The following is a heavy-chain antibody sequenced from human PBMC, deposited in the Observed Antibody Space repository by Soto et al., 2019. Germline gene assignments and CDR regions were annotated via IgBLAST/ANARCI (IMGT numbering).Heavy chain of an antibody. CDR1: GYTFTSYA. D-gene: IGHD3-10*01. Sequence: QVQLVQSGAEVKKPGASVKVSCKASGYTFTSYAMHWVRQAPGQRLEWMGWINAGNGNTKYSQKFQGRVTITRATSASTAYMELSSLRSEDTAVYYCARVGVGSGSYYDGSGYFQHWGQGTLVTVSS. CDR3: ARVGVGSGSYYDGSGYFQH. CDR2: INAGNGNT. V-gene: IGHV1-3*01. J-gene: IGHJ1*01.